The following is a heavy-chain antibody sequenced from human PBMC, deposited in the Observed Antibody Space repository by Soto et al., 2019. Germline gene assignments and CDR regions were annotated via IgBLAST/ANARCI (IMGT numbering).Heavy chain of an antibody. V-gene: IGHV4-39*01. D-gene: IGHD6-13*01. CDR3: ARHPPYSSSWAYNWFDP. CDR2: IYYRGST. CDR1: GGSISSSGYY. J-gene: IGHJ5*02. Sequence: PSETLSLTCTVSGGSISSSGYYWGWIRQPPGEGLEWIGSIYYRGSTYYNPSLKSRVTISVDTSKNQFSLKLSSVTAADTAVYYCARHPPYSSSWAYNWFDPWGQGTLVTVSS.